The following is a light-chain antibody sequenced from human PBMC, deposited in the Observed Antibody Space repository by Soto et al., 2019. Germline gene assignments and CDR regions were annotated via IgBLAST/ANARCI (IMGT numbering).Light chain of an antibody. CDR1: QSISGN. V-gene: IGKV3D-20*02. CDR2: GAS. CDR3: QQRSNWPPS. J-gene: IGKJ5*01. Sequence: EIVMTQSPGTLSVSPGERATLSCRASQSISGNLAWYQQKPGQAPRLLIYGASSRATGIPDRFSGSGSGTDFTLTISRLEPEDFAVYYCQQRSNWPPSFGQGTRLEIK.